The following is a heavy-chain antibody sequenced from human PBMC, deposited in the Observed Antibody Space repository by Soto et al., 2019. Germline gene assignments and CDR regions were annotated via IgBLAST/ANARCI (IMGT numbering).Heavy chain of an antibody. V-gene: IGHV1-69*12. J-gene: IGHJ6*02. CDR3: ARTIAARHSNYYYGMDV. CDR2: IIPIFGTA. D-gene: IGHD6-6*01. CDR1: GGTFSSYA. Sequence: QVQLVQSGAEVKKPGSSVKVSCKASGGTFSSYAISWVRQAPGQGLEWMGGIIPIFGTANYAQKFQGRVTITADEATSTAYMERSSLRSEDTAVYYCARTIAARHSNYYYGMDVWCQGTTVTVS.